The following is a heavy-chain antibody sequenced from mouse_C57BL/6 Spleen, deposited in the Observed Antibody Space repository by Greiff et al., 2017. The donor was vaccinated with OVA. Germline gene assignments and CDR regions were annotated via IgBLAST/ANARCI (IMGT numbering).Heavy chain of an antibody. V-gene: IGHV1-82*01. D-gene: IGHD3-2*02. CDR3: AREGDSSGYY. Sequence: QVQLKESGPELVKPGASVKISCKASGYAFSSSWMNWVKQRPGKGLEWIGRIYPGDGDTNYNGKFKGKATLTADKSSSTAYMQLSSLTSEDSAVYFCAREGDSSGYYWGQGTTLTVSS. CDR1: GYAFSSSW. J-gene: IGHJ2*01. CDR2: IYPGDGDT.